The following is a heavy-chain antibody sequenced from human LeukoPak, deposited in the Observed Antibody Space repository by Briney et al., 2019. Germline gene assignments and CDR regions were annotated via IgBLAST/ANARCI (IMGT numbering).Heavy chain of an antibody. CDR2: VRSSGSS. J-gene: IGHJ4*02. Sequence: PSETLSLTCTVSGASVSSGNYYWSWIRQPPGEGLEWLGYVRSSGSSNYNPSLKSRVAILVDTPKNQFTLKLSSVTAADTAVYYCARGVLVGATRHHFPYWGQGTLVTVSS. CDR1: GASVSSGNYY. V-gene: IGHV4-61*01. D-gene: IGHD2-8*02. CDR3: ARGVLVGATRHHFPY.